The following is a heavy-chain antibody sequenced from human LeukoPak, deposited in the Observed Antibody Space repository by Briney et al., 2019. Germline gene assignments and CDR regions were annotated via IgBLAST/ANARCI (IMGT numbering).Heavy chain of an antibody. V-gene: IGHV1-2*02. D-gene: IGHD1-26*01. J-gene: IGHJ4*02. CDR3: ASAVTGSYGYFDY. Sequence: GASVKVSCKASGYTFSGHYMHWVRQAPGQGLEWMGWINPNSGGTNYAQKFQGRVTVTRDASIGTAYMELSRLSSDDTAVYYCASAVTGSYGYFDYWGQGTPVTVSS. CDR1: GYTFSGHY. CDR2: INPNSGGT.